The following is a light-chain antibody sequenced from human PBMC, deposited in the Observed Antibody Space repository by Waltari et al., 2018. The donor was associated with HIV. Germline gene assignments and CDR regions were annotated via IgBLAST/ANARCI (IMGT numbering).Light chain of an antibody. CDR1: RSILYNSNNKYY. CDR3: QQYLNAPIT. Sequence: DIVMTQSPDSLALFLGERATINCKSSRSILYNSNNKYYLAWYQHKPSQPPQLFIYWTSTRELGVPDRCSGRGYGTNFTLTFMSLQTEDVAVEYGQQYLNAPITCRGGTRVEI. V-gene: IGKV4-1*01. CDR2: WTS. J-gene: IGKJ4*01.